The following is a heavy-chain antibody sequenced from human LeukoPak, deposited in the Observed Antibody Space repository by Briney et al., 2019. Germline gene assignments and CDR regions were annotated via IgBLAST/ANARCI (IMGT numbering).Heavy chain of an antibody. J-gene: IGHJ6*03. CDR3: ARRRGYCSGGSCYSSHYYYYMDV. CDR2: INHSGST. CDR1: GGSLSGYY. Sequence: KTSETLSLTCAVYGGSLSGYYWSWIRQPPGKGLEWIGEINHSGSTNYNPSLKSRVTISVDTSKNQFSLKLSSVTAADTAVYYCARRRGYCSGGSCYSSHYYYYMDVWGKGTTVTISS. V-gene: IGHV4-34*01. D-gene: IGHD2-15*01.